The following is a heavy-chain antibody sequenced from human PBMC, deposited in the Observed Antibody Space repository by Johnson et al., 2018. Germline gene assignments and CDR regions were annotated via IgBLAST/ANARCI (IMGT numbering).Heavy chain of an antibody. V-gene: IGHV4-59*01. J-gene: IGHJ6*04. CDR1: GGPISSNY. D-gene: IGHD3-3*01. Sequence: QVQLQESGPGLVRPSETLSLICTVSGGPISSNYWSWIRQPPGKGLEWIGYIYNSGRAKYNPSLKSRVTISVDTSKNQFSLKLSSGTAADTGVYYCARISIFGVAYGMDVWGKGTTVTVSS. CDR2: IYNSGRA. CDR3: ARISIFGVAYGMDV.